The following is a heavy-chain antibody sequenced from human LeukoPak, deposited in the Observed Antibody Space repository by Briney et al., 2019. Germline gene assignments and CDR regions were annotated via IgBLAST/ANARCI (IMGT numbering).Heavy chain of an antibody. Sequence: GGSLRLSCVASVFSFWNYAMSWVRQAPGKGLQWGSQISGTGGATWYAGFARDRFTISRDNSKKTLYLQMSGLRVEDTAMYYCVKDPRDTYGTNWFVSWGQGTLLIVSS. D-gene: IGHD2-21*01. J-gene: IGHJ5*01. CDR2: ISGTGGAT. CDR3: VKDPRDTYGTNWFVS. CDR1: VFSFWNYA. V-gene: IGHV3-23*01.